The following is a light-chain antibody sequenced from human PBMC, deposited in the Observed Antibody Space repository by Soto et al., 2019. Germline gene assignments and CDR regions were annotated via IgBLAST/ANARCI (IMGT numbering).Light chain of an antibody. Sequence: DIQMTQSPSSLPASVGDRVTITCRASQAISNYLAWYQQRPGKVPKLLIYGASTLQSGVPSRFSGSGSETDFTLTISSLQPEDVATYYCQKYNSAPWTFGQGTKVEIE. CDR3: QKYNSAPWT. CDR1: QAISNY. V-gene: IGKV1-27*01. CDR2: GAS. J-gene: IGKJ1*01.